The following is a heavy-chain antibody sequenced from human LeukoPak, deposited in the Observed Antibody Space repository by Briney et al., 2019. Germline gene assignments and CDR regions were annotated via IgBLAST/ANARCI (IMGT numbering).Heavy chain of an antibody. Sequence: GGSLRLSCAASGFTFSVSAMYWVRQASGKGLEWIGRIRNKANNYATAYAASVKGRITISREDSKNTAYLQMNSLKTEDTAVYYCTYTSSSGVVYWGQGTLVTVSS. V-gene: IGHV3-73*01. J-gene: IGHJ4*02. CDR1: GFTFSVSA. CDR3: TYTSSSGVVY. CDR2: IRNKANNYAT. D-gene: IGHD6-6*01.